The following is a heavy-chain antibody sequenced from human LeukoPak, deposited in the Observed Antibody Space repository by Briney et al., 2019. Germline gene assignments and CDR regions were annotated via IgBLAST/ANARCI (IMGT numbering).Heavy chain of an antibody. CDR3: ARAEFNIMRQDAFDI. J-gene: IGHJ3*02. D-gene: IGHD3-16*01. CDR2: IYYSGST. Sequence: PSETLSLTCTVSGGSISSYYWSWVRQPPGKGLEWIGYIYYSGSTNYNPSLKSRVTISVDTSKNQFSLKLSSVTAADTAVYYCARAEFNIMRQDAFDIWGQGTMVTVSS. CDR1: GGSISSYY. V-gene: IGHV4-59*01.